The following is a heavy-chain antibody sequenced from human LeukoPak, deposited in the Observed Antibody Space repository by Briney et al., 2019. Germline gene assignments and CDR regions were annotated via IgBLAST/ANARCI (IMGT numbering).Heavy chain of an antibody. V-gene: IGHV3-43*01. J-gene: IGHJ3*02. Sequence: GGSLRLSCTASGFAFEDYTMPWVRQPPGKGLEWVSLISWDGGFTSYADSVKGRFTMSRDNSKNSLHLEMNSLIIEDTALYYCFVSEGAFDIWGQGTTVTV. CDR2: ISWDGGFT. CDR3: FVSEGAFDI. CDR1: GFAFEDYT. D-gene: IGHD3-16*02.